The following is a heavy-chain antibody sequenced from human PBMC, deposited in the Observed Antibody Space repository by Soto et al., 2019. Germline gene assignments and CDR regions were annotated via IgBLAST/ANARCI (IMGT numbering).Heavy chain of an antibody. CDR3: VREIYYTSGITGYFGMDV. J-gene: IGHJ6*02. V-gene: IGHV3-13*01. Sequence: EVQLVESGGGLVQPGGSLRLSCAASGFTFSNYDMHWVRQVTGKGLEWVSAIGNGGNTYYLDSVKGRFTISREDAKNSFYLQMSSLRAEDTAVYYCVREIYYTSGITGYFGMDVWGQGTTVTVSS. D-gene: IGHD3-3*01. CDR1: GFTFSNYD. CDR2: IGNGGNT.